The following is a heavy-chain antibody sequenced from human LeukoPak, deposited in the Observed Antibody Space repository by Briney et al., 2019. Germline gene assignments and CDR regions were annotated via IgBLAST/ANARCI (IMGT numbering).Heavy chain of an antibody. CDR2: INHSGST. V-gene: IGHV4-34*01. J-gene: IGHJ4*02. Sequence: SETLSLTCAVYGGSFSGYYWSWIRQPPGKGLEWIGEINHSGSTNYNPSLKSRVTISVDTSKNQFSLKLGSVTAADTAVYYCARVSVDTAKDYWGQGTLVTVSS. CDR3: ARVSVDTAKDY. D-gene: IGHD5-18*01. CDR1: GGSFSGYY.